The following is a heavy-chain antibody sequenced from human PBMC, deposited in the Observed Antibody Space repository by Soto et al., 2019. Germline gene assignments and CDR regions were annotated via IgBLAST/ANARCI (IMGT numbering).Heavy chain of an antibody. J-gene: IGHJ4*02. D-gene: IGHD3-3*01. Sequence: QVQLVQSGAEVKKPGSSVKVSCTTSGGTISSFGMNWVRQAPGQGLEWMGGIVPIDGSTKYAEKFQGRVTITAEASTRTVYKELSSLRSEDTAVYYCARTFTKSRRGGVAFDYWGQGTLLTVSP. CDR2: IVPIDGST. V-gene: IGHV1-69*01. CDR1: GGTISSFG. CDR3: ARTFTKSRRGGVAFDY.